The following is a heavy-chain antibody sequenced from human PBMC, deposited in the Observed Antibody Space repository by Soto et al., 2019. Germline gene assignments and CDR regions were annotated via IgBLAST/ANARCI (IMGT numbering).Heavy chain of an antibody. J-gene: IGHJ6*02. D-gene: IGHD3-22*01. V-gene: IGHV1-2*04. CDR1: GYTFTGYY. CDR3: ARGDYYDSSGPSPYGMDV. CDR2: INPSSGGT. Sequence: GASVKVSCKASGYTFTGYYMHWVRQAPGQGLEWMGWINPSSGGTNYAQKFQGWVTMTRDTSISTAYMELSRLRSDDTAVYYCARGDYYDSSGPSPYGMDVWGQATTVTVAS.